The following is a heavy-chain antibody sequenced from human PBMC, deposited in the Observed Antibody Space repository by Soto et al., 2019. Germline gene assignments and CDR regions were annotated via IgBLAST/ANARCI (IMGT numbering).Heavy chain of an antibody. Sequence: SLTSAVYGGSFSGYYWSWIRQPPGKGLEWIGEINHSGSTNYNPSLKSRVTISVDTSKNQFSLKLSSVTAADTAVYYCARYPLGSGSYYPPFDYWGQGTLVTVSS. CDR3: ARYPLGSGSYYPPFDY. CDR2: INHSGST. J-gene: IGHJ4*02. D-gene: IGHD3-10*01. V-gene: IGHV4-34*01. CDR1: GGSFSGYY.